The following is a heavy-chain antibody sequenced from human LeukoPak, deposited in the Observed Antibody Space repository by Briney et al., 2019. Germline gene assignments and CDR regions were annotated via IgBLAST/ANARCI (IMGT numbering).Heavy chain of an antibody. CDR1: GFTFSSYA. Sequence: GRSLRLSCAASGFTFSSYAMHWVRQAPGKGLEWVAVISYDGSNKYYADSVKGRFTISRDNSKNTLYLQMNSLRAEDTAVYYCAKDPDYDYVWGSYRPAANYFDYWGQGTLVTVSS. D-gene: IGHD3-16*02. J-gene: IGHJ4*02. V-gene: IGHV3-30-3*01. CDR3: AKDPDYDYVWGSYRPAANYFDY. CDR2: ISYDGSNK.